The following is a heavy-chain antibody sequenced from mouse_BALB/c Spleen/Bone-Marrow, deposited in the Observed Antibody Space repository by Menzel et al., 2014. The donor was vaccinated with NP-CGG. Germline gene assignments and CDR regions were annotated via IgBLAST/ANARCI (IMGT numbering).Heavy chain of an antibody. CDR1: GFSLINYD. CDR2: IWRGGSK. Sequence: VQLKQSGPGLVKPSQSLSITCTVSGFSLINYDVHWVRQSPGEGLEWLGVIWRGGSKDYNEAFISRLSISKDNSKSQVIFKMNSLQANDTAIYYCDTCIRYVMDYWGQGTSVTASS. V-gene: IGHV2-2*02. CDR3: DTCIRYVMDY. J-gene: IGHJ4*01.